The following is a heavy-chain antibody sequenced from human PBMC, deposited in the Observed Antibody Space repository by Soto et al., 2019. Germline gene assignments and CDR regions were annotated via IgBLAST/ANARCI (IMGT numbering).Heavy chain of an antibody. CDR1: GGSISSGGYS. J-gene: IGHJ4*02. CDR3: ASVQHPAYFDY. Sequence: SETLSLTCAVSGGSISSGGYSWSWIRQPLGKGLEWIGYIYHSGSTYYNPSLKSRVTISVDRSKNQFSLKLSSVTPEDTAVYYCASVQHPAYFDYWGQGTPVTVSS. CDR2: IYHSGST. V-gene: IGHV4-30-2*01.